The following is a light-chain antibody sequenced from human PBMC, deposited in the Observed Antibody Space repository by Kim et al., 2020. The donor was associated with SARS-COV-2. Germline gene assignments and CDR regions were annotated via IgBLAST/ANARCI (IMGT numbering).Light chain of an antibody. Sequence: DIQMTQSPSTLSASVGDRVTITCRASQSISSWLAWYQQKPGKAPKLLIYDASSLESGVPSRFSGSGSGTEFTLTISSLQPDEFATYYCQQYNSYSPYTFGQGTKLEI. CDR3: QQYNSYSPYT. CDR2: DAS. CDR1: QSISSW. J-gene: IGKJ2*01. V-gene: IGKV1-5*01.